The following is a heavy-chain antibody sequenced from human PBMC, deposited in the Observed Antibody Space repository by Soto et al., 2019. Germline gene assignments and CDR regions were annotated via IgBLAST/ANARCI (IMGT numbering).Heavy chain of an antibody. CDR1: GYTFTNYG. V-gene: IGHV1-18*01. CDR2: ISAYNGNT. D-gene: IGHD4-17*01. J-gene: IGHJ6*02. Sequence: ASVKVSCKASGYTFTNYGISWVRQAPGQGLEWMGRISAYNGNTNYAQKLQGRVTMTTDTSTSTAYMELRSLRSDDTAVYYCARDSGYGDYEAFVDVWGQGTTVTVSS. CDR3: ARDSGYGDYEAFVDV.